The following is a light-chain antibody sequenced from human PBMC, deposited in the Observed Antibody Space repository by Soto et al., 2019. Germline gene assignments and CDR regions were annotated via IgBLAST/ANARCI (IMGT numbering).Light chain of an antibody. J-gene: IGKJ1*01. CDR1: HDIDNF. Sequence: GDKVTITCRASHDIDNFLAWYHQKPGEVPKLLIYAASTLESGASSRFSGSGAGTVFTLTISSLQPEDVGSDYCQRYDSVPRTFGQGTKVEVK. CDR2: AAS. V-gene: IGKV1-27*01. CDR3: QRYDSVPRT.